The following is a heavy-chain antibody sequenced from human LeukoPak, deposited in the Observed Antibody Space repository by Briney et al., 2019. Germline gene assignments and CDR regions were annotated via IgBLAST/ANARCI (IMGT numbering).Heavy chain of an antibody. CDR2: IIPILGIA. CDR1: GGAFSSYA. J-gene: IGHJ4*02. CDR3: ASVGSYYYDSSGGFDY. V-gene: IGHV1-69*04. D-gene: IGHD3-22*01. Sequence: ASVEVSCKASGGAFSSYAISWVRQAPGQGLEWMGRIIPILGIANYAQKFQGRVTITADKSTSTAYMELSSLRSEDTAVYYCASVGSYYYDSSGGFDYWGQGTLVTVSS.